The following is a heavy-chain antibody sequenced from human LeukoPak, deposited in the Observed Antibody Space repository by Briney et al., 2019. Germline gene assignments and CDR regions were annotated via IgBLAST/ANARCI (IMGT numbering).Heavy chain of an antibody. Sequence: ASVKVSCKASGYTFTSYGVSWVRQAPGQGLEWMGWISAYNGNTNYAQKLQGRVTMTTDTSTSTAYMELRSLRSDDTAVYYCARARLGFGYPIYWGQGTLVTVSS. J-gene: IGHJ4*02. D-gene: IGHD3-22*01. CDR2: ISAYNGNT. CDR1: GYTFTSYG. V-gene: IGHV1-18*01. CDR3: ARARLGFGYPIY.